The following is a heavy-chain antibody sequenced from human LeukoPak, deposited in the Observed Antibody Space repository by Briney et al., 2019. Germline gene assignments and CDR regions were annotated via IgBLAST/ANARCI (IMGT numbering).Heavy chain of an antibody. CDR1: GFTFSSYS. CDR3: ARSGSSWYNS. J-gene: IGHJ4*02. D-gene: IGHD6-13*01. V-gene: IGHV3-21*01. Sequence: GGSLRLSCAASGFTFSSYSMNWVRQAPGKGLEWVSSISSSSSYIYYADSVKGRFTTSRDNAKNSLYLQMNSLRAEDTAVYYCARSGSSWYNSWGQGTLVTVSS. CDR2: ISSSSSYI.